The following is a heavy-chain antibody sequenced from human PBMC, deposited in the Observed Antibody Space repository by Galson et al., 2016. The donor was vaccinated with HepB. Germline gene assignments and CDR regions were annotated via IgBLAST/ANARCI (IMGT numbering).Heavy chain of an antibody. V-gene: IGHV3-21*04. CDR3: TRRAQNWGFFDS. CDR2: ISGGSSYI. D-gene: IGHD3-16*01. Sequence: SLRLSCAVSGITFRSYTMNWVRQAPGKGLEWVSSISGGSSYIYYADSVKGRFTISRDKSKNTLYLQVDSLRADDTAVYYCTRRAQNWGFFDSWGQGTLVTVSS. J-gene: IGHJ4*02. CDR1: GITFRSYT.